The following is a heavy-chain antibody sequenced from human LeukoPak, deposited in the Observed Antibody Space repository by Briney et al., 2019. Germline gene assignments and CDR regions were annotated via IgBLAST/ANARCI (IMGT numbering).Heavy chain of an antibody. Sequence: SETLSLTCTVSGGSISTNPYWWTWVRQPPGKGLVWIGEISHRGSTKYNPSLRSRVTTSADESKNQFSLTFSSVTAADTAVYYCASLPYSRSPLFDLWGQGTLVTVSS. CDR3: ASLPYSRSPLFDL. V-gene: IGHV4-4*02. CDR2: ISHRGST. CDR1: GGSISTNPYW. J-gene: IGHJ4*02. D-gene: IGHD6-6*01.